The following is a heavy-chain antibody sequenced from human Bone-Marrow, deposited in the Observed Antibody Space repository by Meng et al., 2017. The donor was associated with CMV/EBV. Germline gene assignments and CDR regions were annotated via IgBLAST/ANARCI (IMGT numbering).Heavy chain of an antibody. CDR3: AKDGGYCSRTSCYTDDYYFDY. D-gene: IGHD2-2*02. CDR1: GFTFSSYG. Sequence: GESLKISCAASGFTFSSYGMHWVRQAPGKGLEWVAVIWYDGSNKYYADSVKGRFTISRDNSKNTLYLQMNSLRAADTAVYYCAKDGGYCSRTSCYTDDYYFDYWGQGTLVTVSS. V-gene: IGHV3-33*06. CDR2: IWYDGSNK. J-gene: IGHJ4*02.